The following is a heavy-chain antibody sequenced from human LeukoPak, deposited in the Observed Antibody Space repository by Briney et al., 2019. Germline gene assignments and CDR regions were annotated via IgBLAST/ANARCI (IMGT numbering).Heavy chain of an antibody. D-gene: IGHD3-3*01. CDR3: ARVHYDFWSGYPTYAFDI. J-gene: IGHJ3*02. Sequence: ASETLSLTCAVSGYSISSGYYWGWIRQPPGKGLEWIGSIYHSGSTYYNPSLKSRVTISVDTSKNQFSLKLSSVTAADTAVYYCARVHYDFWSGYPTYAFDIWGQGTMVTVSS. CDR1: GYSISSGYY. CDR2: IYHSGST. V-gene: IGHV4-38-2*01.